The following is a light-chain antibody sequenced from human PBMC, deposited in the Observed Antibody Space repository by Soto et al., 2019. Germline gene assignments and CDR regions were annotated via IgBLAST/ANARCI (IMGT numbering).Light chain of an antibody. V-gene: IGKV1-5*03. Sequence: DIQMTQSPSTLSASVGDRVTIICRSSQSISGWLAWYQQKPGKAPKLLIYKASSLESGVPSRFSGSGSGTEFTLTIRRLQADDFATYYCQQYNSYSTFGQGTKVEI. CDR3: QQYNSYST. CDR2: KAS. J-gene: IGKJ1*01. CDR1: QSISGW.